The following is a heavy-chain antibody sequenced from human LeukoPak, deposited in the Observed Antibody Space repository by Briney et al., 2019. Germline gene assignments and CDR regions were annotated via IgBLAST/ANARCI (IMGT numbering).Heavy chain of an antibody. V-gene: IGHV3-73*01. CDR1: GFTFSGSA. J-gene: IGHJ3*02. CDR2: IRSKANSYAT. Sequence: PGGSLRLSCAPSGFTFSGSAMHWVRQASGKGLEWVGRIRSKANSYATAYAASVKGRFTISGDDSKNTAYLQMNSLKTEDTAVYYCTRGLFDIWGQGTMVTVSS. CDR3: TRGLFDI.